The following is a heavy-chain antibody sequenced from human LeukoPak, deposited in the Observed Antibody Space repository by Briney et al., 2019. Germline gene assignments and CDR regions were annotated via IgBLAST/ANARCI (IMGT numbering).Heavy chain of an antibody. Sequence: ASVKVSCKASGYTFTGCYMHWVRQAPGQGLEWMGWINPNSGGTNYAQKFQGRVTMTRDTSISTAYMELSRLRSDDTAVYYCARDYYDSSGYWDYWGQGTLVTVSS. V-gene: IGHV1-2*02. CDR2: INPNSGGT. D-gene: IGHD3-22*01. CDR3: ARDYYDSSGYWDY. CDR1: GYTFTGCY. J-gene: IGHJ4*02.